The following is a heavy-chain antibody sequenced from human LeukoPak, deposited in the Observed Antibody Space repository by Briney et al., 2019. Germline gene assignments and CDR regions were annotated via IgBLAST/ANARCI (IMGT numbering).Heavy chain of an antibody. D-gene: IGHD2-8*02. J-gene: IGHJ4*02. CDR3: TTVTVCTGSSCPGAFDH. CDR2: IKNRFNGETT. Sequence: GGSLRLSCAASEFSVGSNYMTWVRQAPGKGLEWVGRIKNRFNGETTDYAAPVKGRFTISRDDSKKTLYLQMNSLKADDTAVYFCTTVTVCTGSSCPGAFDHWGQGTLVTVSS. CDR1: EFSVGSNY. V-gene: IGHV3-15*01.